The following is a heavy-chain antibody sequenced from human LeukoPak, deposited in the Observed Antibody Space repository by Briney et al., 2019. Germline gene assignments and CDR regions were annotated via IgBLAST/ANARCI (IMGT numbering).Heavy chain of an antibody. Sequence: GASVKVSCKASGGTFSSYAISWVRQAPGQGLEWMGGIIPIFGTANYAQKFQGRVTITADKSTSTAYMELSSLRSEDTAVYYCARESRYSSGWHLPNYWGQGTLVTVSS. J-gene: IGHJ4*02. D-gene: IGHD6-19*01. CDR2: IIPIFGTA. V-gene: IGHV1-69*06. CDR3: ARESRYSSGWHLPNY. CDR1: GGTFSSYA.